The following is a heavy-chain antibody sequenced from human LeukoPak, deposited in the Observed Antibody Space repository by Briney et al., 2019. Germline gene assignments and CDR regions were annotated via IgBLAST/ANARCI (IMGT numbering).Heavy chain of an antibody. CDR2: VYLGYSDT. CDR3: AREVAVSETHYIRSYNCFDP. J-gene: IGHJ5*02. V-gene: IGHV5-51*01. Sequence: GESLKISCKGSGYSFSNYWIGWVRQRPGKGLEWMGIVYLGYSDTRYSPSFQGQVTISADKSISTAYLQWSSLKASDTAMYYCAREVAVSETHYIRSYNCFDPWGQGTLVTVSS. CDR1: GYSFSNYW. D-gene: IGHD6-19*01.